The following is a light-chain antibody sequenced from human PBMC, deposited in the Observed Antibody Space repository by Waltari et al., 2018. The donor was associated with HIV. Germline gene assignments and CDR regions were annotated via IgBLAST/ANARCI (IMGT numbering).Light chain of an antibody. J-gene: IGKJ1*01. CDR2: AAS. CDR1: QDISNY. V-gene: IGKV1-16*01. Sequence: DIHMTQSPPSLSASVNDTITISCRASQDISNYLAWFQQQPGRAPKSLIHAASTLHNGVPPRFTGDGSGTDFTLTINGLQPEDSATYYCQQYNSYPRTFGLGTKVEI. CDR3: QQYNSYPRT.